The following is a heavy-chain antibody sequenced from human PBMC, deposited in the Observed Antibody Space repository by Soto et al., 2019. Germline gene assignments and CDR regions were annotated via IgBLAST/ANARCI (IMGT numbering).Heavy chain of an antibody. Sequence: QVQLVQSGAEVKKPGSSVKVSCKASGGTFSSYAISWVRQAPGQGLEWMGGIIPIFGTANYAQKCQGRVTITADESTSTAYMELSSLRSEDTAVYYCARDGGMYGGNYPNYFDCWGQGTLVTVSS. CDR1: GGTFSSYA. D-gene: IGHD4-4*01. CDR2: IIPIFGTA. V-gene: IGHV1-69*12. CDR3: ARDGGMYGGNYPNYFDC. J-gene: IGHJ4*02.